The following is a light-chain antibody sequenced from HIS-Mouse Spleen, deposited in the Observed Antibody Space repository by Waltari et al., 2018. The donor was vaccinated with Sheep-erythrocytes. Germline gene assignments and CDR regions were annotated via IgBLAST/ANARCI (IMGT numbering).Light chain of an antibody. CDR2: DAS. CDR3: QQRSNWYT. Sequence: EIVLTQSPATLSLSPGERVTLSCRASQSVSSYLAWYQQKPCQAPRLLIYDASNRATGIPARFSGSGSGTDFTLTISSLEPEDFAVYYCQQRSNWYTFGQGTKLEIK. J-gene: IGKJ2*01. V-gene: IGKV3-11*01. CDR1: QSVSSY.